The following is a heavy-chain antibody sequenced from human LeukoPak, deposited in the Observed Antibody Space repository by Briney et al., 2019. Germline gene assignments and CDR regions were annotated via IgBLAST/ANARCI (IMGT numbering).Heavy chain of an antibody. CDR2: INHSGST. CDR3: APFPSSSWYRANYFDY. CDR1: GGSFSGYY. D-gene: IGHD6-13*01. Sequence: PSETLPLTCAVYGGSFSGYYWSWIRQPPGKGLEWIGEINHSGSTNYNPSLKSRVTISVDTSKNQFSLKLSSVTAADTAVYYCAPFPSSSWYRANYFDYWGQGTLVTVSS. J-gene: IGHJ4*02. V-gene: IGHV4-34*01.